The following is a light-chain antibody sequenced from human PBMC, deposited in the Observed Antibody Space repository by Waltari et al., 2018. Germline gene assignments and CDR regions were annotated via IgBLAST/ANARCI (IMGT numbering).Light chain of an antibody. V-gene: IGKV3-20*01. Sequence: EIVWTQSPDTLSVSPGERATLSCRASQSVTRALAWYQQKPGQAPRLLIYGAPTRATGIPDRFSGSGSGTDFSLTISSLEPEDFAVYYCQHYLRLPVTFGQGTKVEVK. CDR2: GAP. J-gene: IGKJ1*01. CDR1: QSVTRA. CDR3: QHYLRLPVT.